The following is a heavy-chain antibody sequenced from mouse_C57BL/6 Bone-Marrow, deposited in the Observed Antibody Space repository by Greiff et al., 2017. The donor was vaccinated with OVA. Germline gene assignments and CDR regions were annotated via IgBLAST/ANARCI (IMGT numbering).Heavy chain of an antibody. CDR3: ARTGDPSSPYWYFDV. J-gene: IGHJ1*03. Sequence: QVQLKQPGAELVKPGASVKLSCKASGYTFTSYWMHWVKQRPGQGLEWIGMIHPNSGSTNYNEKFKSKATLTVDKSSSTAYMQLSSLTSEDSAVYYCARTGDPSSPYWYFDVWGTGTTVTVAS. CDR1: GYTFTSYW. V-gene: IGHV1-64*01. CDR2: IHPNSGST. D-gene: IGHD1-1*01.